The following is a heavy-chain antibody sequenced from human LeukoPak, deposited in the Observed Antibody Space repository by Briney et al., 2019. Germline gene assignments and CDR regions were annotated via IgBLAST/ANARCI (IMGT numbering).Heavy chain of an antibody. D-gene: IGHD2-2*01. Sequence: GGSLRLSGAASGFTFSSYSMNWVRQAPGKGLEWVSSIIISSSYIYYADSVKGRFTISRDNAKNSLYLQMNSLRAEDTAVYYCARQPRVVVPAANYYYYYGMDVWGQGTTVTVSS. V-gene: IGHV3-21*01. J-gene: IGHJ6*02. CDR3: ARQPRVVVPAANYYYYYGMDV. CDR2: IIISSSYI. CDR1: GFTFSSYS.